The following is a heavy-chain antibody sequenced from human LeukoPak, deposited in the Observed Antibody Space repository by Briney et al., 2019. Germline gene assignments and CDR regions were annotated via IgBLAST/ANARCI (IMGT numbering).Heavy chain of an antibody. CDR3: ARLVVTGTTIKH. J-gene: IGHJ4*02. Sequence: PSETLSLTCTVSGGSISSSSCYWGWIRQPPGRGLEWIGNIYYSGSTYYNPSLKSRVTISVDTSKNQFSLKLSSVTAADTAVYYCARLVVTGTTIKHWGQGTLVTVSS. CDR1: GGSISSSSCY. D-gene: IGHD1-7*01. V-gene: IGHV4-39*01. CDR2: IYYSGST.